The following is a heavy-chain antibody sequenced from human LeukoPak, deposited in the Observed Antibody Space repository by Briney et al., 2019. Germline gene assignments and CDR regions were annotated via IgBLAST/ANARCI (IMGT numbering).Heavy chain of an antibody. CDR2: IYNSGGT. J-gene: IGHJ4*02. CDR3: ARGNKRAIDY. V-gene: IGHV4-59*01. D-gene: IGHD4-23*01. Sequence: SETLSLTCTVSGGSISNYYWNWIRQPPGKGLEWIGYIYNSGGTNYNPSLKSRVTMSVNTSKNQFSLNLSSVTAADTAVYYCARGNKRAIDYWGQGTLVTVSS. CDR1: GGSISNYY.